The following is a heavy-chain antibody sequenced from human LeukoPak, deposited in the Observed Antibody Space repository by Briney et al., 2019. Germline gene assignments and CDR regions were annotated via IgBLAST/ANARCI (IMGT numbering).Heavy chain of an antibody. Sequence: SETLSLTCTVSGGSISSYYWSWIRQPPGKGLEWIGYIYYSGSTNYNPSLKSRVTISVDTSKNQFSLKLSSVTAADTAVYYCARNRDGYTANDYWGQGTLVTVSS. CDR3: ARNRDGYTANDY. V-gene: IGHV4-59*08. CDR2: IYYSGST. D-gene: IGHD5-24*01. CDR1: GGSISSYY. J-gene: IGHJ4*02.